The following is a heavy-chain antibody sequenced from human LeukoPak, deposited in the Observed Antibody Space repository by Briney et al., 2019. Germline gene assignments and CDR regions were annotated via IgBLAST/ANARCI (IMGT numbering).Heavy chain of an antibody. V-gene: IGHV4-39*01. CDR1: GVSISSSNSH. CDR2: IYYSGST. CDR3: AYSSSWYFLYAFDI. Sequence: PSETLSLTCTVSGVSISSSNSHWGWIRQPPGKGLEWIGSIYYSGSTYYNPSLKSRVTISVDTSKNQFSLKLSSVTAADTAVYYCAYSSSWYFLYAFDIWGQGTMVTVSS. J-gene: IGHJ3*02. D-gene: IGHD6-13*01.